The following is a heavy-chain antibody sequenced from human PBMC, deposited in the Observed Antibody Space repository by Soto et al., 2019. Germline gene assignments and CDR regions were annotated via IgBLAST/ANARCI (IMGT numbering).Heavy chain of an antibody. V-gene: IGHV3-30-3*01. CDR1: GFTFSSYA. D-gene: IGHD3-9*01. Sequence: QVQLVESGGGVVQPGRSLRLSCAASGFTFSSYAMHWVRQAPGKGLEWVAVISYDGSNKYYADSVKGRFTISRDKSKNTLYLQMNSLRAEDTAVYYCARDLANYDILTGYYRKGFDYWGQGTLVTVSS. J-gene: IGHJ4*02. CDR3: ARDLANYDILTGYYRKGFDY. CDR2: ISYDGSNK.